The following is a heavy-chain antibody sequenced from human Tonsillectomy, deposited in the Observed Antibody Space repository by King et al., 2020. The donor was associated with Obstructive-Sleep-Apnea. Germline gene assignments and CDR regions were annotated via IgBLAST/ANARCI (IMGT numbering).Heavy chain of an antibody. V-gene: IGHV3-23*04. CDR2: ISGSGVGT. J-gene: IGHJ1*01. CDR1: GFTFSSSA. CDR3: ANADGPCGGSRGYMTFHH. Sequence: DVQLVESGGGLVQPGGSLRLSCATSGFTFSSSAMSWVRQAPGKGLEWVSAISGSGVGTHYADSVKGRFTISRDNSKNTLYLQMDSLRVEDTAVYYCANADGPCGGSRGYMTFHHWGRGALVTVPP. D-gene: IGHD6-25*01.